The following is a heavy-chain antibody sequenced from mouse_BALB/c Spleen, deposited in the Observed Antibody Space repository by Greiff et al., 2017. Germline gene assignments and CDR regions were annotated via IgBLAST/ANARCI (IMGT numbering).Heavy chain of an antibody. CDR1: GYAFSSSW. D-gene: IGHD2-4*01. J-gene: IGHJ4*01. CDR3: ASLITKDYYAMDY. Sequence: QVQLKESGPELVKPGASVKISCKASGYAFSSSWMNWVKQRPGQGLEWIGRIYPGDGDTNYNGKFKGKATLTADKSSSTAYMQLSSLTSVDSAVYFCASLITKDYYAMDYWGQGTSVTVSS. V-gene: IGHV1-82*01. CDR2: IYPGDGDT.